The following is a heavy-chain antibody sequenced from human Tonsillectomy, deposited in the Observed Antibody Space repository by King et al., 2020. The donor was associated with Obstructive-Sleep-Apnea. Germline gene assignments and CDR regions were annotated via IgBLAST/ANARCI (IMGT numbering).Heavy chain of an antibody. D-gene: IGHD2-2*01. CDR3: ARQVPSAYFDY. CDR1: GGSITSGGYF. J-gene: IGHJ4*02. CDR2: IFYTGST. Sequence: QLQESGPGLVKPSQTLSLTCTVSGGSITSGGYFWRWIRQNPGMGLEWIGYIFYTGSTYYNPSLKSRLNMSVDTSKNQFSLTLTSVTAADTAVYFCARQVPSAYFDYWGQGTLVTVSS. V-gene: IGHV4-31*03.